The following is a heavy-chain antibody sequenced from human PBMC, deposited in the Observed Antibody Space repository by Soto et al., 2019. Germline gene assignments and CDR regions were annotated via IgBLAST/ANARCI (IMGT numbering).Heavy chain of an antibody. D-gene: IGHD5-12*01. CDR3: HGYGY. Sequence: EVQLVESGGGWIQPGGSLRLSCVVSGFTVSSTNYMSWLRQAPGKGLEWVSVIYPGGTTFYTDSVKGRFTISRDNSKNTLYLHMNSLSAEDTAVYYCHGYGYWGQGTLVTVSS. CDR2: IYPGGTT. CDR1: GFTVSSTNY. J-gene: IGHJ4*02. V-gene: IGHV3-53*01.